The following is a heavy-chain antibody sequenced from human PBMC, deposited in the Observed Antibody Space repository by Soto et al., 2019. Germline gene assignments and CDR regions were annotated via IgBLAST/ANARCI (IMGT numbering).Heavy chain of an antibody. D-gene: IGHD3-3*01. CDR2: IIPIFGTA. Sequence: SVKVSCKSSVGTVSGYAITLVRQAPGQGLEWMGGIIPIFGTANYAQKFQGRVTITADESTSTAYMELSSLRSEDTAVYYCARGGFGGFRSGYYPNYYYGMDVWGQGTTVTVSS. CDR3: ARGGFGGFRSGYYPNYYYGMDV. J-gene: IGHJ6*02. CDR1: VGTVSGYA. V-gene: IGHV1-69*13.